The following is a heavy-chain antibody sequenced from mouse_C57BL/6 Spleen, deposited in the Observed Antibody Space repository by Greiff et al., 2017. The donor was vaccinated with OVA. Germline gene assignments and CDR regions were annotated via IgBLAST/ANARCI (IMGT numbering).Heavy chain of an antibody. CDR1: GFTFSSYA. D-gene: IGHD2-4*01. V-gene: IGHV5-9-1*02. J-gene: IGHJ2*01. Sequence: EVKLVESGEGLVKPGGSLKLSCAASGFTFSSYAMSWVRQTPEKRLEWVTYISSGGDYIYYADTVKGRFTISRDNARNTLYLQMSSLKSEDTAMYYCTRDDYGYFDYWGQGTTLTVSS. CDR3: TRDDYGYFDY. CDR2: ISSGGDYI.